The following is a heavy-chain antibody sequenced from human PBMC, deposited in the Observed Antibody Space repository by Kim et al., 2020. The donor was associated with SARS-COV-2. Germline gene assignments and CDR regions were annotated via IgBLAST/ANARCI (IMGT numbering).Heavy chain of an antibody. CDR1: GFTFSSYW. CDR2: INSDGSST. J-gene: IGHJ4*02. Sequence: GGSLRLSCAASGFTFSSYWMHWVRQAPGKGLVCVSRINSDGSSTSYADSVKGRFTISRDNAKNTLYLQMNSLRAEDTAVYYCARAGREVTIFGVVIPSAGDYWGQGTLVTVSS. V-gene: IGHV3-74*01. CDR3: ARAGREVTIFGVVIPSAGDY. D-gene: IGHD3-3*01.